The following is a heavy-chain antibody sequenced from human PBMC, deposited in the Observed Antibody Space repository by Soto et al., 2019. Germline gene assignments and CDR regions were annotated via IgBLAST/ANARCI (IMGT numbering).Heavy chain of an antibody. D-gene: IGHD4-17*01. CDR1: GFNVSSHY. Sequence: HPGGSLRLSCVVSGFNVSSHYISWVRQAPGKGLFWVSVTYAGGGTKYADSVKGRFTITRHNSENTLHLQMNSLTAEDTAVYYCAREKISSDYGDYVGYFEYWGQGALVTVSS. V-gene: IGHV3-53*04. CDR3: AREKISSDYGDYVGYFEY. CDR2: TYAGGGT. J-gene: IGHJ4*02.